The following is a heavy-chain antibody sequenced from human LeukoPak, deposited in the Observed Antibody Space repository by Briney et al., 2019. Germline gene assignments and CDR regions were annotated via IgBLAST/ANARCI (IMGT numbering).Heavy chain of an antibody. V-gene: IGHV1-18*01. CDR3: ARGAAGSNELVPVHPYIWFGP. D-gene: IGHD6-6*01. J-gene: IGHJ5*02. CDR2: NSAYNGNT. CDR1: GYTFTSYG. Sequence: ASVNVSCKASGYTFTSYGISWVRQAPGQGLEWMGWNSAYNGNTNYAHKHQGRVTMTTDTATSTAYMELRSLRSDDTAVYYCARGAAGSNELVPVHPYIWFGPWGQGTLVTVSS.